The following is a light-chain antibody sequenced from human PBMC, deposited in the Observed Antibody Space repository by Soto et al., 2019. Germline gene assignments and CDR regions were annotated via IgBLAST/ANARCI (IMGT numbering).Light chain of an antibody. J-gene: IGLJ2*01. Sequence: QSALTQPASVSGSPGQSITISCTGTSSDVGGYNHVAWYQQYPGKAPKLIIFEVSDRPSGISSRFSGSKSANTASLSISGLQAEDEADYYCSSYKRGATLVFGGGTKLTVL. V-gene: IGLV2-14*01. CDR2: EVS. CDR1: SSDVGGYNH. CDR3: SSYKRGATLV.